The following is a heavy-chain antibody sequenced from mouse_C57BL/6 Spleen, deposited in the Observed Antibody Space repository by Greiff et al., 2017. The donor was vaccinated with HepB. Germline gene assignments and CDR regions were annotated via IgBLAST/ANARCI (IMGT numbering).Heavy chain of an antibody. D-gene: IGHD1-1*01. CDR3: ARHEEDYGSSYWWYFDV. Sequence: QVQLQQSGAELVKPGASVKLSCKASGYTFTEYTIHWVKQRNGKGLEWIGWCYPGSGSIKYKEKLKDKAKLTADKSSSTVYMELSRLTSEDSAVYFCARHEEDYGSSYWWYFDVWGTGTTVTVSS. V-gene: IGHV1-62-2*01. CDR1: GYTFTEYT. J-gene: IGHJ1*03. CDR2: CYPGSGSI.